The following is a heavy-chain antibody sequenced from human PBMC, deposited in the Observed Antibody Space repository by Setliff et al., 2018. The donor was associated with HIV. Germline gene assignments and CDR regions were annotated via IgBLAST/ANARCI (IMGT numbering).Heavy chain of an antibody. CDR3: ARVVGTRAVDY. D-gene: IGHD1-7*01. CDR1: NGSISSHY. J-gene: IGHJ4*02. CDR2: MYYSGST. V-gene: IGHV4-59*11. Sequence: PSETLSLTCTVSNGSISSHYWSWIRQPPGKGLEWIGNMYYSGSTNYNPSLKSRVTISVDTSKNQFSLKLSSVTAADTAVYYCARVVGTRAVDYWGQGTLVTVSS.